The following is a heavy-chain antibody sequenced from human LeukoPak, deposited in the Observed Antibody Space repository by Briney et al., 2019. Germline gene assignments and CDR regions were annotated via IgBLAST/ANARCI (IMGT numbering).Heavy chain of an antibody. CDR1: GFTFSSYA. J-gene: IGHJ4*02. CDR2: MTTSDT. D-gene: IGHD6-19*01. CDR3: ARDGSVAGPDY. Sequence: GGSLRLSCVASGFTFSSYAMTWVRQAPGKGLEWVSAMTTSDTYYADSVKGRFTISRDNAKNTLYLQMNSLRAEDTAVYYCARDGSVAGPDYWGQGTLVTVSS. V-gene: IGHV3-23*01.